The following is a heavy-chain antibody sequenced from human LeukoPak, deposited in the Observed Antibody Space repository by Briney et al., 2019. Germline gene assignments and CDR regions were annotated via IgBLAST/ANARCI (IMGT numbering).Heavy chain of an antibody. CDR1: GFTFSSYG. J-gene: IGHJ4*02. CDR2: IWYDGSNK. Sequence: GRSLRLSCAASGFTFSSYGMHGVRQAPGKGLEWVAVIWYDGSNKYYADSVKGRFTISRDNSKNTLYLQMNGMRAEDTAVYYCAREYGSGLEGPDYWGQGTLVTVSS. CDR3: AREYGSGLEGPDY. V-gene: IGHV3-33*01. D-gene: IGHD3-10*01.